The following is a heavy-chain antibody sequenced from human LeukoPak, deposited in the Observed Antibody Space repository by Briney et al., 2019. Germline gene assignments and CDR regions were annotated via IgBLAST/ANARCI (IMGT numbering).Heavy chain of an antibody. D-gene: IGHD6-13*01. J-gene: IGHJ5*02. V-gene: IGHV1-8*01. CDR3: ARAQDSSTLIYNWFDP. CDR1: GYTFTSYD. CDR2: MNPNSGNT. Sequence: ASVKVSCKASGYTFTSYDINWVRQATGQGLEWMGWMNPNSGNTGYAQKFQGRVTMTRNTSISTAYMELSSLRSEDTAVYYCARAQDSSTLIYNWFDPWGQGTLVTVSS.